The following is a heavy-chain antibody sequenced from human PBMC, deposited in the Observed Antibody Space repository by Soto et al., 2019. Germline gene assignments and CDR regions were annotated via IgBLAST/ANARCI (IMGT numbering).Heavy chain of an antibody. CDR2: INHSGSS. V-gene: IGHV4-34*01. J-gene: IGHJ2*01. CDR3: ARMAGPWYFDL. CDR1: GGSFSGFY. Sequence: QVQLQQWGAGLLKPSETLSLTCAVHGGSFSGFYWTWIRQPPGKGLELIGEINHSGSSNYNPPLKSRVTMSLDTSRNQFSLSLNSVTAADTAVYYCARMAGPWYFDLWGRGTLVTVSS.